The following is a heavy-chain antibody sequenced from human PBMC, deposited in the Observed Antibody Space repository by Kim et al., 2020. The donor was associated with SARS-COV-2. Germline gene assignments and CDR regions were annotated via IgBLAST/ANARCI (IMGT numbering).Heavy chain of an antibody. CDR3: TTDQPNCDWLPPFDY. D-gene: IGHD3-9*01. V-gene: IGHV3-15*01. Sequence: GPVKGRFNISRDDSKNTLYLQMNRLKTEDTAVYYCTTDQPNCDWLPPFDYWGQGTLVTVSS. J-gene: IGHJ4*02.